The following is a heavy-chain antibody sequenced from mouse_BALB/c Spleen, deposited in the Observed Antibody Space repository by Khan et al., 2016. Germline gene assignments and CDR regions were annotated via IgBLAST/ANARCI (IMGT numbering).Heavy chain of an antibody. CDR3: ARGGLRRGYYFDY. D-gene: IGHD2-4*01. V-gene: IGHV1S56*01. CDR2: IYPGNVNT. CDR1: GYTFTSYY. Sequence: QVQLQQSGPELVKPGASVRISCKASGYTFTSYYIHWVKQRPGQGLEWIGWIYPGNVNTKYNEKFKGKATLTADKSSSTAYMQLSSLTSEDSAVYFDARGGLRRGYYFDYWGQGTTLTVSS. J-gene: IGHJ2*01.